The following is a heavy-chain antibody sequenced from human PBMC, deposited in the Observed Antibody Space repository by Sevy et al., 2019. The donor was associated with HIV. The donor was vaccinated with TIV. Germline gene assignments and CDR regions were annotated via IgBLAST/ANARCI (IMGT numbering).Heavy chain of an antibody. Sequence: ASVKVSCKTTGYIFSDYNMHWVRQAAGQGLEWMALINPNSGVTIYAQKFRGRVSLTRDTSMSTAYMELSALTSDDTAVYYCVREDNNAPRTLLSFDIWGQGTMVTVSS. CDR3: VREDNNAPRTLLSFDI. V-gene: IGHV1-2*06. D-gene: IGHD1-20*01. J-gene: IGHJ3*02. CDR1: GYIFSDYN. CDR2: INPNSGVT.